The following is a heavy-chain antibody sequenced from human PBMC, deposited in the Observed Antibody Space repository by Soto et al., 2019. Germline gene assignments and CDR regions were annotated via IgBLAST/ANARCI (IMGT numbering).Heavy chain of an antibody. Sequence: TVSRICSAQAGPFSGYVWNWKSPFPGKGLEWIGENIHSGITNYNPSLKSRVTISVDTSKNQFPLKLSSVTAADTAVYYCASVAVEPALYRTEGWGRGPTGT. V-gene: IGHV4-34*12. J-gene: IGHJ6*01. CDR2: NIHSGIT. D-gene: IGHD2-2*02. CDR1: AGPFSGYV. CDR3: ASVAVEPALYRTEG.